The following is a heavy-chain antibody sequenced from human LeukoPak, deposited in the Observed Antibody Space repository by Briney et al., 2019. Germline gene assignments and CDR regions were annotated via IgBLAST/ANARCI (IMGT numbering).Heavy chain of an antibody. CDR2: ISYDGSNK. V-gene: IGHV3-30*18. D-gene: IGHD2-2*01. CDR3: AKDKHEVVPAADEY. CDR1: GFTFSSYG. J-gene: IGHJ4*02. Sequence: GGSLRLSCAASGFTFSSYGMHWVRQAPGKGLEWVAVISYDGSNKYYADSVKGRFTISRDNSKNTLYLQMNSLRAEDTALYYCAKDKHEVVPAADEYWGQGTLVTVSS.